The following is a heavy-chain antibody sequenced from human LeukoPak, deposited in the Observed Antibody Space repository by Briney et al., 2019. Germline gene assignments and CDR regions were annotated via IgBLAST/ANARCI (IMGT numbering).Heavy chain of an antibody. Sequence: GGSLRLSCAASGFTFSSYGMHWVRQAPGKGLEWVAVISYDGSNKYYADSVKGRFTISRDNSMNTLYLQMNSLRAEDTAVYYCSMAVGYYGSGSSDFDYWGQGTLVTVSS. V-gene: IGHV3-30*03. J-gene: IGHJ4*02. CDR1: GFTFSSYG. D-gene: IGHD3-10*01. CDR3: SMAVGYYGSGSSDFDY. CDR2: ISYDGSNK.